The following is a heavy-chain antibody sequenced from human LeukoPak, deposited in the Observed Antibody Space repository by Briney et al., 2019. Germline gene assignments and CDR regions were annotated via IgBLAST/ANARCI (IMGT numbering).Heavy chain of an antibody. CDR3: ARVRTMVRGVITYYFDY. J-gene: IGHJ4*02. V-gene: IGHV3-7*01. CDR2: IKQDGSEK. Sequence: PGGSLRLSCAASGFTFSSYWMSWVRQAPGKGLEWVANIKQDGSEKYYVDSVKGRFTISRDNAKNSLYLQMNSLRAEDTAVYYCARVRTMVRGVITYYFDYWGQGTLVTVSS. D-gene: IGHD3-10*01. CDR1: GFTFSSYW.